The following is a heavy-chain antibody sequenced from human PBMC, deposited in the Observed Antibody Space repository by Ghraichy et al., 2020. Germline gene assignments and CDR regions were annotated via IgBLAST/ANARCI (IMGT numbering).Heavy chain of an antibody. V-gene: IGHV1-18*01. CDR1: GYTFTSYG. CDR2: ISAYNGNT. D-gene: IGHD3-22*01. Sequence: ASVKVPCKASGYTFTSYGISWVRQAPGQGLEWMGWISAYNGNTNYAQKLQGRVTMTTDTSTSTAYMELRSLRSDDTAVYYCARERHYYDSSGLYSPNYYYGMDVWGQGTTVTVSS. CDR3: ARERHYYDSSGLYSPNYYYGMDV. J-gene: IGHJ6*02.